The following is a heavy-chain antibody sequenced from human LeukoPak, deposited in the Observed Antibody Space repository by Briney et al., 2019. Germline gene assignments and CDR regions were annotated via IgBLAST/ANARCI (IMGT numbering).Heavy chain of an antibody. CDR1: GFTFSSYG. J-gene: IGHJ3*02. V-gene: IGHV3-30*02. Sequence: GGSLRLSCAASGFTFSSYGMHWVRQAPGKGLEWVAFIRYDGSNKYYADSVKGRFTISRDNSKNTLYLQMNSLRAEDKAVYYCAKGAYSSSGSAFDIWGQGTMVTVSS. CDR3: AKGAYSSSGSAFDI. D-gene: IGHD6-13*01. CDR2: IRYDGSNK.